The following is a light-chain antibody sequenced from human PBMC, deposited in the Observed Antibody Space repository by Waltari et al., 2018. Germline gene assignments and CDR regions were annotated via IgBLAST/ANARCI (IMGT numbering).Light chain of an antibody. Sequence: SYVVTQPPSVSVAPGEPATIPCGGDNIGTYRLPWYQQKAGQAPVLVIFYDRDRPSGIPDRFSGSNSGNTATLTISRVEAGDEARYYCHVWHPHVDPGVFGTGTEVTVL. J-gene: IGLJ1*01. CDR2: YDR. CDR1: NIGTYR. CDR3: HVWHPHVDPGV. V-gene: IGLV3-21*04.